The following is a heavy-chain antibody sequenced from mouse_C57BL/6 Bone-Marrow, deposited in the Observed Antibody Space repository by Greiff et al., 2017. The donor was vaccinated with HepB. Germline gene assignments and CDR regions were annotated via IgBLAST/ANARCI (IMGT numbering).Heavy chain of an antibody. CDR1: GYTFTSYW. CDR2: IHPNSGST. V-gene: IGHV1-64*01. D-gene: IGHD1-1*01. J-gene: IGHJ4*01. CDR3: ARRYDGSRMDY. Sequence: QVQLQQSGAELVKPGASVKLSCKASGYTFTSYWMHWVKQRPGQGLEWIGMIHPNSGSTNYNEKFKSKATLTVDKSSSTAYMQLSSLTSEDSAVYYCARRYDGSRMDYWGQGTAVTVSS.